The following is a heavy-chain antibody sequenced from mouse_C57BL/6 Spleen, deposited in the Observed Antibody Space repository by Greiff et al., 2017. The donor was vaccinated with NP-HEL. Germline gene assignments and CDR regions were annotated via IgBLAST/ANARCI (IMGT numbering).Heavy chain of an antibody. CDR2: INPSNGGT. J-gene: IGHJ3*01. V-gene: IGHV1-53*01. CDR3: ARDSTGTDPFAY. D-gene: IGHD4-1*01. Sequence: QVQLKQPGTELVKPGASVKLSCKASGYTFTSYWMHWVKQRPGQGLEWIGNINPSNGGTNYNEKFKSKATLTVDKSSSPAYMQLSSLTSEDSAVYYCARDSTGTDPFAYWGQGTLVTVSA. CDR1: GYTFTSYW.